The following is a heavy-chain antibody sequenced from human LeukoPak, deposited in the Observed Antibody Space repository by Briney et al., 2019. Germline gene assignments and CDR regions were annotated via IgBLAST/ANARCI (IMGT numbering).Heavy chain of an antibody. Sequence: GGSLRLSCAASEFTFSSYWMSWVRQAPGKGLEWVANIKQDGGQIYYLESVQGRFTVSRDNAKNSLYLQMNSLRAEDTAVYYCARLGARQMLEYWGQGTLVTVSS. D-gene: IGHD4-17*01. J-gene: IGHJ4*02. CDR1: EFTFSSYW. CDR3: ARLGARQMLEY. V-gene: IGHV3-7*01. CDR2: IKQDGGQI.